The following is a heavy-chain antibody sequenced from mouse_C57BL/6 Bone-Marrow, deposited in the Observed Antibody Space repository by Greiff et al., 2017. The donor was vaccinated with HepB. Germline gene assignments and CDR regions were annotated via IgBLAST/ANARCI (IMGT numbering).Heavy chain of an antibody. CDR3: ARIGYYYGSSHWYFDV. D-gene: IGHD1-1*01. CDR2: IYPRDGST. CDR1: GYTFTSYD. Sequence: QVQLQQSGPELVKPGASVKLSCKASGYTFTSYDINWVKQRPGQGLEWIGWIYPRDGSTKYNEKFKGKATLTVDPSSSTAYMELHSLTSEDSAVYFCARIGYYYGSSHWYFDVWGTGTTVTVSS. V-gene: IGHV1-85*01. J-gene: IGHJ1*03.